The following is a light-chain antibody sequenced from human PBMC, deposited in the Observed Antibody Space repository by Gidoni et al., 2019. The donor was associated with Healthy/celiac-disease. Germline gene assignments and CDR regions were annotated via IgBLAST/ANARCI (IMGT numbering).Light chain of an antibody. J-gene: IGKJ2*04. CDR1: QSVSSSY. CDR3: QQYGSSPCS. CDR2: GAS. Sequence: EIVLTQSPGTLSLSPGERATLSCRASQSVSSSYLAWYQQKPGQAPRLLIYGASSRAPGIPDRFSGSGSGTDFTLPISRLEPEDFAVYYCQQYGSSPCSFGQGTKLEIK. V-gene: IGKV3-20*01.